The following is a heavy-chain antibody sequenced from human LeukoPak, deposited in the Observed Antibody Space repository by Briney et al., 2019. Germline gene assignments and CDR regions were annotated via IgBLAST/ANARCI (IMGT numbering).Heavy chain of an antibody. CDR2: INHSGST. J-gene: IGHJ5*02. V-gene: IGHV4-34*01. Sequence: SETLSLTCAVYGGSFSDYYWTWIRQPPGKGLEWIGEINHSGSTNYNPSLKSRVTISVDTSENQFSLKLRSVTAADTAVYYCARGALAHSNYIHNWFDPWGQGTLVTVSS. CDR3: ARGALAHSNYIHNWFDP. D-gene: IGHD4-11*01. CDR1: GGSFSDYY.